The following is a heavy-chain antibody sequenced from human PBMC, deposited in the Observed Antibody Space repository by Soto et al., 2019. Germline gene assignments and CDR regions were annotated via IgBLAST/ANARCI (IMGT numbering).Heavy chain of an antibody. CDR2: VSAGGDNT. Sequence: GGSLRLSCTASGFTFANYAMHWVRQAPGKGLEWVSRVSAGGDNTDYADAVKGRFTISRDNSKNTLFLQMTSLRAEDTALYYCAKVPPRPYYFDYWGRGTMVTASS. V-gene: IGHV3-23*01. CDR3: AKVPPRPYYFDY. J-gene: IGHJ4*02. CDR1: GFTFANYA.